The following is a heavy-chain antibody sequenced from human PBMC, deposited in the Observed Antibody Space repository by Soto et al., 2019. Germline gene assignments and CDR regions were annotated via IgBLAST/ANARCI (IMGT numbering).Heavy chain of an antibody. CDR1: GGSMSSSSYY. J-gene: IGHJ4*02. D-gene: IGHD1-1*01. Sequence: TLSLTFTVSGGSMSSSSYYWGWVRQPPGKGLEWIGAISYGGSTYHNPSLMIRVTISVDTSKSQFSLDLTSVTAADTAVYYCARHRRETGTYAQPLYYWGQGTLVTVPS. V-gene: IGHV4-39*01. CDR3: ARHRRETGTYAQPLYY. CDR2: ISYGGST.